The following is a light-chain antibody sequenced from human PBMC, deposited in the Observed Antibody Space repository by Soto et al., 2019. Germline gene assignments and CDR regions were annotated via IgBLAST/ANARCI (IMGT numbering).Light chain of an antibody. J-gene: IGKJ1*01. Sequence: IQMTQSPSTLSASVGDRVTITCRASQGISNFLAWYQQKPGKVPSLLLYGASTLQSGVPSRFSGSGSGTDFTLTISRLHPEDVATYYCQNYHSAPWTFGQGTKVEIK. CDR3: QNYHSAPWT. CDR1: QGISNF. CDR2: GAS. V-gene: IGKV1-27*01.